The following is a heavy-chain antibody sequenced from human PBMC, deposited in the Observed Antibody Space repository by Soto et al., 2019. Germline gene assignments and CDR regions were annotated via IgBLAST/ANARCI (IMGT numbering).Heavy chain of an antibody. CDR1: GGSISSSSYY. J-gene: IGHJ4*02. CDR2: IYYSGST. V-gene: IGHV4-39*01. CDR3: ARGGDIVVVVAANAPFDY. Sequence: SETLSLTCTVSGGSISSSSYYWGWIRQPPGKGLEWIGSIYYSGSTYYNPSLKSRVTISVDTSKNQFSLKLSSVTAADTAVYYCARGGDIVVVVAANAPFDYWGQGTLVTVSS. D-gene: IGHD2-15*01.